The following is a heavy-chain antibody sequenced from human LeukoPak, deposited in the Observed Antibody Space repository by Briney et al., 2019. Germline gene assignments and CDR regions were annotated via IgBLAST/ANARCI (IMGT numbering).Heavy chain of an antibody. CDR2: INHSGST. Sequence: SETLSLTCAVYGGSFSGYYWSWIRQPPGKGLEWIGEINHSGSTNYNPSLKSRVTISVDKSKNQFSLKLSSVTAADTAVCYCASRSPFYEFGYWGQGTLVTVSS. D-gene: IGHD5/OR15-5a*01. J-gene: IGHJ4*02. V-gene: IGHV4-34*01. CDR3: ASRSPFYEFGY. CDR1: GGSFSGYY.